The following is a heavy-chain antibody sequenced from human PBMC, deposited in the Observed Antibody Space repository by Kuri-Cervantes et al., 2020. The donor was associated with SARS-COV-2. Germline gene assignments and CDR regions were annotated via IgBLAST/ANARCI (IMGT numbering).Heavy chain of an antibody. J-gene: IGHJ6*03. Sequence: GGSLRLSCAASGFTFSGYSMNWIRQAPGKGLEWVASIDSSSYYIYHADSVKGRLTISRDNAKTSVYLQMNSLKVEDTAVYYCARDGSRYSTSSFNYYYYMDVWGKGTSVTVSS. CDR1: GFTFSGYS. D-gene: IGHD6-6*01. CDR2: IDSSSYYI. V-gene: IGHV3-21*01. CDR3: ARDGSRYSTSSFNYYYYMDV.